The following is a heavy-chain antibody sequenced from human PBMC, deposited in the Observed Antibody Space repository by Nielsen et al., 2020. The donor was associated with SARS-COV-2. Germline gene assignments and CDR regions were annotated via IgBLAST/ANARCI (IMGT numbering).Heavy chain of an antibody. D-gene: IGHD3-10*01. CDR3: ARVRSSSGIWFDP. CDR2: VNPNSGAT. J-gene: IGHJ5*02. V-gene: IGHV1-2*06. CDR1: GYTFTGHY. Sequence: ASVKVSCKASGYTFTGHYMHWMRQAPGQGPEWLGRVNPNSGATNYAQKFQGRVTLTRDASINTTYMELTRLTSDDTAVYYCARVRSSSGIWFDPWGQGTLVTVSP.